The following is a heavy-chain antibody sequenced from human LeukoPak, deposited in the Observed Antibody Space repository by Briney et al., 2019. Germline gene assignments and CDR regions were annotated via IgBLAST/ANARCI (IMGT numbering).Heavy chain of an antibody. CDR3: AKDGGSGSYVCLDY. V-gene: IGHV3-30*18. CDR2: ISYDVSNK. D-gene: IGHD1-26*01. CDR1: GFTFSSYG. Sequence: SVTLSCAASGFTFSSYGMHWVRQAPGDGLEWMAVISYDVSNKYYADSVKGRFTISRDNSKNTLYLQMNSLRAEDTAVYYCAKDGGSGSYVCLDYWGQGTLVTVSS. J-gene: IGHJ4*02.